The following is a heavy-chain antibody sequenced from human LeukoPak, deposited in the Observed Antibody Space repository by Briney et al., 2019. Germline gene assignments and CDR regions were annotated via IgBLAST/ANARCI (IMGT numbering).Heavy chain of an antibody. V-gene: IGHV4-39*07. Sequence: SETLSLTCTVSGGSISSNTYYWGWIRQPPGKGLEWIGSIYYSGSTYYNPSLKSRVTISVDTSKNQFSLKLSSVTAADTAVYYCARPVVAATIDAFDIWGQGTMVTVSS. CDR2: IYYSGST. CDR1: GGSISSNTYY. D-gene: IGHD2-15*01. J-gene: IGHJ3*02. CDR3: ARPVVAATIDAFDI.